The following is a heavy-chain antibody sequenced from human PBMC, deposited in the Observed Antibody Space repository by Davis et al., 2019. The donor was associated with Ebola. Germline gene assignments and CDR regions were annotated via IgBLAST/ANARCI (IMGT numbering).Heavy chain of an antibody. J-gene: IGHJ3*02. V-gene: IGHV3-48*02. CDR3: ARDQGAIAARPSAFDM. CDR2: ISTSSSPI. D-gene: IGHD6-6*01. Sequence: GESLKISCAASAFSFSSYSMNWVRQAPAKGLEWVSYISTSSSPIYYADSVKGQFTISRDNAKNSLYLQMNSLRDEDTAVYYCARDQGAIAARPSAFDMWGQGTMVTVSS. CDR1: AFSFSSYS.